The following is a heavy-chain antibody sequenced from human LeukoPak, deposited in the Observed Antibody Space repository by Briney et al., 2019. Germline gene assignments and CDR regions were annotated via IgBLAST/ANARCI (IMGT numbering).Heavy chain of an antibody. CDR1: GFTFSSYS. D-gene: IGHD1-26*01. CDR2: ISATTSYI. V-gene: IGHV3-21*01. J-gene: IGHJ4*02. Sequence: GGSLRLSCAASGFTFSSYSMNWVRQAPGKGLEWVSSISATTSYIFYADSVKGRFTISGDNAKNSLYLQMSSLRAEDTAVYYCARELKSGALWGQGTLVTVSS. CDR3: ARELKSGAL.